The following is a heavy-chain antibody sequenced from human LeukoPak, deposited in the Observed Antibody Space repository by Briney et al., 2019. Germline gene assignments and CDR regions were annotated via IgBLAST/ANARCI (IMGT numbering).Heavy chain of an antibody. CDR1: GFTFSSYE. Sequence: PGGSLRLSCAASGFTFSSYEMNWVRQAPGKGLEWVSYISTSGSTIYYADSVEGRFTISRDNAKNSLYLQMNSLRAEDTAVYYCARRYCSSTSCLLDYWGQGTLVTVSS. D-gene: IGHD2-2*01. J-gene: IGHJ4*02. CDR3: ARRYCSSTSCLLDY. CDR2: ISTSGSTI. V-gene: IGHV3-48*03.